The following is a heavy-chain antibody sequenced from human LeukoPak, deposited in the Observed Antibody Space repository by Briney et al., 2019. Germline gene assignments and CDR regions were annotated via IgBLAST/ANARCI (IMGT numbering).Heavy chain of an antibody. CDR2: TYYRSTWYN. J-gene: IGHJ5*02. Sequence: SQTLSLTCAISGDSVSSNSVTWNWIRQSPSRGLEWLGRTYYRSTWYNDYAVSVRGRVTVNPDTSKNQFSMHLNSVTPEDTAVYYCARRLTQYDCFDPWGQGILVTVSS. CDR1: GDSVSSNSVT. D-gene: IGHD2-2*01. CDR3: ARRLTQYDCFDP. V-gene: IGHV6-1*01.